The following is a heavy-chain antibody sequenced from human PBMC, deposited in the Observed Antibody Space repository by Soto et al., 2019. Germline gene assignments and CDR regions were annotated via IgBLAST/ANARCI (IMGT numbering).Heavy chain of an antibody. Sequence: ASVKLSCKASGYTFTSYSMHWVCQAPGQRLEWMGWINAGNGNTKYSQKFQGRVTITRDTSASTAYMELSSLRSEDTAVYYCARSIVVVTALDYWGQGTLVTVSS. CDR1: GYTFTSYS. D-gene: IGHD2-21*02. J-gene: IGHJ4*02. CDR2: INAGNGNT. CDR3: ARSIVVVTALDY. V-gene: IGHV1-3*01.